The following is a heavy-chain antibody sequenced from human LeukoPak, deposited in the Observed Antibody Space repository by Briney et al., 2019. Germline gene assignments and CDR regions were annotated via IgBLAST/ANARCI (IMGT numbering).Heavy chain of an antibody. J-gene: IGHJ4*02. D-gene: IGHD1-26*01. V-gene: IGHV3-23*01. CDR2: ISSSGDT. CDR1: GFTFSSYA. CDR3: AKDAVGATAYYFDC. Sequence: GGSLRLSCAASGFTFSSYAMSWVRQAPGKGLEWVSAISSSGDTYYAGSVKGRFTISRDNSKNTLYLQMNRLRAEDMAVYYCAKDAVGATAYYFDCWGQGTLVTVSS.